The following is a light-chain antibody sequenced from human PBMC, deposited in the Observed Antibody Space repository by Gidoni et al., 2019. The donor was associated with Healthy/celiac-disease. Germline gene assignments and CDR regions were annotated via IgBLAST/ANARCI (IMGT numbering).Light chain of an antibody. CDR1: QSVSSY. CDR2: DAS. V-gene: IGKV3-11*01. J-gene: IGKJ1*01. Sequence: EIVFTQSPATLSLSPVERATLSCRASQSVSSYLAWYQQKPGQAPRLLLYDASNRATGIPARFSGSGSGTDFTLTISSLEPEDFAVYYCQQRSNWPPTWTFGQGTKVEIK. CDR3: QQRSNWPPTWT.